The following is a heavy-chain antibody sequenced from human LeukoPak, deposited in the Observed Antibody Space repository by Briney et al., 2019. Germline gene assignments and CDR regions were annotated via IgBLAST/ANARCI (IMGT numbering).Heavy chain of an antibody. Sequence: GGSLRLSCAASGFTFSSYDMTWVRQAPGKGLEWVSTIRGSGATTYYADSVKGRFTISRDNSKNTLYLQMNSLRAEDTAVYYCAKGATLAGPYFYYYMDVWGKGTTVTISS. V-gene: IGHV3-23*01. CDR3: AKGATLAGPYFYYYMDV. D-gene: IGHD6-19*01. CDR2: IRGSGATT. CDR1: GFTFSSYD. J-gene: IGHJ6*03.